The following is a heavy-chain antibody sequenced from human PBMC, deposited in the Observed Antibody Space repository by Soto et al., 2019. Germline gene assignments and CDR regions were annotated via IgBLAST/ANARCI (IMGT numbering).Heavy chain of an antibody. CDR1: GGSISSSNW. Sequence: PSETLSLTCAVSGGSISSSNWWSWVRQPPGKGLEWIGEIYHSGSTNYNPSLKSRVTISVDKSKNQFSLKLSSVTAADTAVYYCARVSLGWNYRPIDYWGQGTLVTVSS. D-gene: IGHD1-7*01. CDR2: IYHSGST. J-gene: IGHJ4*02. CDR3: ARVSLGWNYRPIDY. V-gene: IGHV4-4*02.